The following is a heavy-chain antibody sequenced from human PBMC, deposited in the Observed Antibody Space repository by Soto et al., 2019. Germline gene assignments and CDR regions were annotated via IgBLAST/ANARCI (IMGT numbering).Heavy chain of an antibody. CDR1: GYTFTSYA. V-gene: IGHV1-3*01. CDR3: ARASLRRYYDYYGMDV. J-gene: IGHJ6*02. Sequence: ASVKVSCKAFGYTFTSYAMHWVRQAPGQRLEWMGWINAGNGNTKYSQKFQGRVTITRDTSASTAYMELSSLRSEDTAVYYCARASLRRYYDYYGMDVWGQGTTVTVSS. CDR2: INAGNGNT. D-gene: IGHD4-17*01.